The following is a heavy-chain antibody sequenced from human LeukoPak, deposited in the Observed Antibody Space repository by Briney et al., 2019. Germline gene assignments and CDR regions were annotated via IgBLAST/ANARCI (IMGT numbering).Heavy chain of an antibody. CDR3: ARYSSHWSFDS. V-gene: IGHV3-20*04. J-gene: IGHJ4*02. CDR2: INWNGGST. Sequence: GGSLRLSCAAAGFTFDDYGMSWVRQAPGKGLEWVSGINWNGGSTGYADSVKGRFTISRDNAKNSLYLQMNSLRAEDTAVYYCARYSSHWSFDSWGQGTLVTVSS. CDR1: GFTFDDYG. D-gene: IGHD6-19*01.